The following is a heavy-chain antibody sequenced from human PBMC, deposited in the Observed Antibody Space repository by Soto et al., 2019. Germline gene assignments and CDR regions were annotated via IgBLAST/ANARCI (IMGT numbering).Heavy chain of an antibody. V-gene: IGHV3-23*01. CDR2: ISVSGHSP. CDR1: GFSFSSYA. D-gene: IGHD2-15*01. J-gene: IGHJ4*02. Sequence: GGSLRLSCAASGFSFSSYAMSWVRPAPGKGLEWVSTISVSGHSPSYADSVKGRFTISRDNSKNTLYLQMSSLRAEDTALYYCAKDLSLNGGNTNGYFDYWGQGTRVTVSS. CDR3: AKDLSLNGGNTNGYFDY.